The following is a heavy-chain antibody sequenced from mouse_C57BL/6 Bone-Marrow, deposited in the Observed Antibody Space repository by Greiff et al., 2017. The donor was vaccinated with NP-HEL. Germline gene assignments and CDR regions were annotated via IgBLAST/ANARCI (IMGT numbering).Heavy chain of an antibody. J-gene: IGHJ2*01. CDR1: GYTFTDYY. CDR3: ARGQADY. CDR2: INPYNGGT. V-gene: IGHV1-19*01. Sequence: VHVKQSGPVLVKPGASVKMSCKASGYTFTDYYMNWVKQSHGKSLEWIGVINPYNGGTSYNQKFKGKATLTVDKSSSTAYMELNSLTSEDSAVYNCARGQADYWGKGTTLTVSS.